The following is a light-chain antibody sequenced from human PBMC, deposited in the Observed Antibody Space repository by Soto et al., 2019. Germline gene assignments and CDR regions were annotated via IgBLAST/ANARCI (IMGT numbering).Light chain of an antibody. J-gene: IGLJ2*01. V-gene: IGLV2-11*01. CDR2: DVT. CDR3: CSFAGTYTI. Sequence: QSALTQPRSVSGSPGQSVTISCTGSSSDVGGYSHVSWFQQHPGKAPKLMIHDVTKRPSGVPDRFSGSKSGNTASLTISGLQAEDESDYYCCSFAGTYTIFGGGTKLTVL. CDR1: SSDVGGYSH.